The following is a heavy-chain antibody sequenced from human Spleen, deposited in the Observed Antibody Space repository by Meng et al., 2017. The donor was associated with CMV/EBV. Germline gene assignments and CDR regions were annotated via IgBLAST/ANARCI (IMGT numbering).Heavy chain of an antibody. J-gene: IGHJ4*02. Sequence: EVQLVESGGXLVKPGXSLRLSCAASGFTFSSYSMNWVRQAPGKGLEWVSSISSSSSYIYYADSVKGRFTISRDNAKNSLYLQMNSLRAEDTAVYYCARGGVVVVVAAMNYGGQGTLVTVSS. D-gene: IGHD2-15*01. V-gene: IGHV3-21*01. CDR1: GFTFSSYS. CDR3: ARGGVVVVVAAMNY. CDR2: ISSSSSYI.